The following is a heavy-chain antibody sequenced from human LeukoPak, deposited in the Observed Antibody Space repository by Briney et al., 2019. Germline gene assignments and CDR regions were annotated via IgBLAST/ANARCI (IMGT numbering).Heavy chain of an antibody. CDR3: ARDSTYYYDSSGYITDY. CDR2: ISAYNGNT. CDR1: GYTFTSYG. V-gene: IGHV1-18*01. D-gene: IGHD3-22*01. Sequence: ASVKVSCKASGYTFTSYGISWVRQAPGQGLEWMGWISAYNGNTNYAQKLQGRVTMTADTSTSTAYMELRSLRSDDTAVYYCARDSTYYYDSSGYITDYWGQGTLVTVSS. J-gene: IGHJ4*02.